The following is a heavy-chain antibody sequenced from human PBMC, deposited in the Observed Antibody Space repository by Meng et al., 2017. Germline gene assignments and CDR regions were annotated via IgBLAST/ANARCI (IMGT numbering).Heavy chain of an antibody. CDR3: ARGLGYSSGWYPPVYYFDY. J-gene: IGHJ4*02. D-gene: IGHD6-19*01. V-gene: IGHV3-53*01. CDR2: IYSGGST. Sequence: GESLKISCAASGFTFSDYYMSWIRQAPGKGLEWVSVIYSGGSTYYADSVKGRFTISRDNSKNTLYLQMNSLRAEDTAVYYCARGLGYSSGWYPPVYYFDYWGQGTLVTVSS. CDR1: GFTFSDYY.